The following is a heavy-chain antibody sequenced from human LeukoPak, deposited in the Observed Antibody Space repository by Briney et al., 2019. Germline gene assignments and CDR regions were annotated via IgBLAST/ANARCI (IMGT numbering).Heavy chain of an antibody. D-gene: IGHD2-15*01. CDR2: ISSSGSTI. V-gene: IGHV3-48*04. J-gene: IGHJ4*02. CDR1: GFTFSSYW. Sequence: PGGSLRLSCAASGFTFSSYWMSWVRQAPGKGLEWVSYISSSGSTIYYADSVKGRFTISRDNAKNSLYLQMNSLRAEDTAVYCCARDSCSGGSCYSGIDYWGQGTLVTVSS. CDR3: ARDSCSGGSCYSGIDY.